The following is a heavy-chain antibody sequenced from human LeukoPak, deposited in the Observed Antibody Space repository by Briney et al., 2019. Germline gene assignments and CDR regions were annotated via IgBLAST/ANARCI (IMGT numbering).Heavy chain of an antibody. CDR3: AYQGWFRDNYYYYYYMDV. J-gene: IGHJ6*03. V-gene: IGHV1-2*02. Sequence: GASVKVSCKASGYTFTGYYMHWVRQAPGQGLEWMGWINPNSGGTNYAQKFQGRVTITRNTSISTAYMELSSLRSEDTAVYYCAYQGWFRDNYYYYYYMDVWGKGTTVTVSS. CDR2: INPNSGGT. CDR1: GYTFTGYY. D-gene: IGHD2-15*01.